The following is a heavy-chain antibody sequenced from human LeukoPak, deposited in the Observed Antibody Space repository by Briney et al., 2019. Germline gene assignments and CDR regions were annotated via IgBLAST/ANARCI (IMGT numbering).Heavy chain of an antibody. V-gene: IGHV1-18*01. D-gene: IGHD3-22*01. CDR2: ISAYNGNT. J-gene: IGHJ6*02. CDR3: ARDAEYYYDSSGYDYYYYGMDV. Sequence: ASVKVSCKASGYTFTSYGISWVRQAPGQGLEWMGWISAYNGNTNYAQKLQGRVTMITDTSTSTAYMELRSLRSDDTAVYYCARDAEYYYDSSGYDYYYYGMDVWGQGTTVTVSS. CDR1: GYTFTSYG.